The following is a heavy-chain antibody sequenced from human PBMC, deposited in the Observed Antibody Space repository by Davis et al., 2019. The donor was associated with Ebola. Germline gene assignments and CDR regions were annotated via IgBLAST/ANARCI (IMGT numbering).Heavy chain of an antibody. CDR2: VNNDGSGT. D-gene: IGHD2-8*01. V-gene: IGHV3-74*01. Sequence: HTGGSLRLSCAATGFTFSHSWMQWVRQAPGKGLMWVSRVNNDGSGTTYADSVKGRFTISRDNAKNTLYLQMNSLRAEDTAVYYCAKDAADPGVYVLANWFDLWGQGALVTVSS. CDR1: GFTFSHSW. CDR3: AKDAADPGVYVLANWFDL. J-gene: IGHJ5*02.